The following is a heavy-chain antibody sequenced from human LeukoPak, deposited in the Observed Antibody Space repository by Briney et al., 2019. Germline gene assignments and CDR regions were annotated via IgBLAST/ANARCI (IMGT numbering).Heavy chain of an antibody. D-gene: IGHD6-6*01. CDR2: IYYSGST. CDR1: GDSISTYY. V-gene: IGHV4-59*08. Sequence: SETLSLTCTVSGDSISTYYWSWIRQPPGKGLEWIGYIYYSGSTNYNPSLESRVTMSVDTSKSQFSLKLTSLTAADTAVYFCARHSSLGHFDFWGQGTLVTVSS. CDR3: ARHSSLGHFDF. J-gene: IGHJ4*02.